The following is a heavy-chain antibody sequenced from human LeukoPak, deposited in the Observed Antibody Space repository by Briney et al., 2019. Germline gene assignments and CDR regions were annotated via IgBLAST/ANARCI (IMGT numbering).Heavy chain of an antibody. CDR2: IYYSGST. Sequence: PSETLSLTCTVSGGSISSSSYYWGWIRQPPGKGLEWIGSIYYSGSTYYNPSLKSRVTISVDTSKNQFSLKLSSVTAAETAVYYCASTYYYDSSGYSTFDSWGQGTLVTVSS. CDR3: ASTYYYDSSGYSTFDS. CDR1: GGSISSSSYY. D-gene: IGHD3-22*01. J-gene: IGHJ4*02. V-gene: IGHV4-39*01.